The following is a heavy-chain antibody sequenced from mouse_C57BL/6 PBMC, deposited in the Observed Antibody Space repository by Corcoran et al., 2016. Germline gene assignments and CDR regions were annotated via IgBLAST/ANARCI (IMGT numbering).Heavy chain of an antibody. J-gene: IGHJ1*03. CDR3: ARYGSSYGWYFDV. CDR1: GYTFTTYG. Sequence: QIQWVQSGPELTKPGETVKISCKASGYTFTTYGMCWVKQAPGKGLKWMGWINTYSGVPTYADDFKGRFAFSLETSASTAYLQINNLKNEDTATYFCARYGSSYGWYFDVWGTGTTVTVSS. V-gene: IGHV9-3*01. CDR2: INTYSGVP. D-gene: IGHD1-1*01.